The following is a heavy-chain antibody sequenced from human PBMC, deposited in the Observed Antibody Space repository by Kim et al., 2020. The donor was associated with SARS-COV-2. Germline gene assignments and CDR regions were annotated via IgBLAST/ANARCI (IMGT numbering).Heavy chain of an antibody. D-gene: IGHD3-10*01. CDR1: GGSISGYY. CDR3: ARGWNRSPVGAY. CDR2: INYSGST. V-gene: IGHV4-59*13. Sequence: SETLSLTCTVSGGSISGYYWSWIRQPPGKGLEWIGYINYSGSTNYNPSLKNRVSISIDTSKNQFSLKVTSVTAADTAVYFCARGWNRSPVGAYWGQGTLVTVSS. J-gene: IGHJ4*02.